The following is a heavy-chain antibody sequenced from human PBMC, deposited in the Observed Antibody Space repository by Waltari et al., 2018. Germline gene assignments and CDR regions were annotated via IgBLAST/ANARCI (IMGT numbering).Heavy chain of an antibody. D-gene: IGHD1-26*01. CDR1: GYKFSNSW. CDR2: VYPGDSDT. Sequence: EVQLVQSGAEVKKHGESLKISCTGSGYKFSNSWIGWVRQTPGKGLGWMGLVYPGDSDTKYSPSFRGQVTISSDRSVTTAFLQWGRLRASDSGMYYCVRRSRQWESPFDFWGQGTLVSVSS. J-gene: IGHJ4*02. CDR3: VRRSRQWESPFDF. V-gene: IGHV5-51*01.